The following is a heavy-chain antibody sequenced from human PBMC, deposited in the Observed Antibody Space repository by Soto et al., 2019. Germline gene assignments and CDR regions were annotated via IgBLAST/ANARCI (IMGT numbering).Heavy chain of an antibody. D-gene: IGHD1-1*01. V-gene: IGHV3-23*01. Sequence: PGGSKRLSCRAAECNCSGYGGSWVRQAPGKGLEWVSAISGSGGSTYYADSVKGRFTISRDNAKNSLYLQMNSLRAEDTAVYYCARDYNDAFDIWGQGTMVTVSS. CDR3: ARDYNDAFDI. J-gene: IGHJ3*02. CDR1: ECNCSGYG. CDR2: ISGSGGST.